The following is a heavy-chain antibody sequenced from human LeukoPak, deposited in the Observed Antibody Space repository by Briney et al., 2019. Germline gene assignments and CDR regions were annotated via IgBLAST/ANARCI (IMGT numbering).Heavy chain of an antibody. Sequence: QTGGSLRLSCAASGFTFSTYTMHWVRQAPGKGLERVAVISYDGRKKYYADSVKGRFTISRDNSKNTLNLQMNSLRTEDTAVYYCARDEGFRELPIYYFDYWGQGTLVTVSS. J-gene: IGHJ4*02. CDR1: GFTFSTYT. CDR2: ISYDGRKK. CDR3: ARDEGFRELPIYYFDY. V-gene: IGHV3-30*04. D-gene: IGHD3-10*01.